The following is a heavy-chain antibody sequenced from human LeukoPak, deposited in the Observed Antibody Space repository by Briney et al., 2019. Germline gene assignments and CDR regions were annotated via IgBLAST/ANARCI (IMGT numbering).Heavy chain of an antibody. J-gene: IGHJ4*02. CDR3: ARDSARDGYNYYFDH. CDR2: LWYDGSNE. Sequence: PGRSLRLSCAASGFTFSSYGMHWVRPAPGKGLEGVAVLWYDGSNEYYADSVQGRFTIFRDIPKNTLYLQMNRLRDEDTAIYYCARDSARDGYNYYFDHWGQGTLVTVSS. D-gene: IGHD5-24*01. V-gene: IGHV3-33*01. CDR1: GFTFSSYG.